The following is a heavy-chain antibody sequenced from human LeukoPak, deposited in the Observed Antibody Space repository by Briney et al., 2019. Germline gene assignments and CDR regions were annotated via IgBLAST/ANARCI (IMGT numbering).Heavy chain of an antibody. J-gene: IGHJ4*02. CDR3: ARVYCSSTSCSPPVDY. D-gene: IGHD2-2*01. Sequence: GASVKVSCKASGYTFTSYGISWVRQAPGQGLEWMGWISAYNGNTNYAQKLQGRVTMTTDTSTSTAYMELRSLRSDDTAVYYCARVYCSSTSCSPPVDYWGQGTLVTVSS. CDR1: GYTFTSYG. CDR2: ISAYNGNT. V-gene: IGHV1-18*01.